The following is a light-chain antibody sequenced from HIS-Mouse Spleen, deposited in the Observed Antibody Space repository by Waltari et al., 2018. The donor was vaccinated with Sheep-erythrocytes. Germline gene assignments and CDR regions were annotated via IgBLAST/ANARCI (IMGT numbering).Light chain of an antibody. Sequence: QSALTQPRSVSGSPGQSVTISCTGTSSDVGGYNYVSWYQQHPGQPPKLLIYDVSKRPSGVPGRFSGPKSGNTASLTISGLQAEDEADYYCCSYAGSYNHVFATGTKVTVL. J-gene: IGLJ1*01. CDR3: CSYAGSYNHV. CDR2: DVS. V-gene: IGLV2-11*01. CDR1: SSDVGGYNY.